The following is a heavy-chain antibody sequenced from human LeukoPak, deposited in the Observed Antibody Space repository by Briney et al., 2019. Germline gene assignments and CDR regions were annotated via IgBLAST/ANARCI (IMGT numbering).Heavy chain of an antibody. J-gene: IGHJ5*02. Sequence: GGSLRLSCAASGFTVSSNYMSWVRQAPGKGLEGVADIDQGGSEQYYVDSVKGRFTISRYNAKNSLYLQINSLRAEDTAVYYCARGIATGIDFFDPWGQGTLVTVSS. V-gene: IGHV3-7*01. CDR2: IDQGGSEQ. CDR3: ARGIATGIDFFDP. D-gene: IGHD6-13*01. CDR1: GFTVSSNY.